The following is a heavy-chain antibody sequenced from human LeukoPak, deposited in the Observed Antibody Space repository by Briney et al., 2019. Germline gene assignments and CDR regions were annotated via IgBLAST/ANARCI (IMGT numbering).Heavy chain of an antibody. CDR3: ARESSGWFVNWFDP. D-gene: IGHD6-19*01. Sequence: ASVKVFCKASGYTFTGYYMHWVRQAPGQGLEWMGWINPNSGGTNYAQKFQGRVTMTRDTSISTAYMELSRLRSDDTAVYYCARESSGWFVNWFDPWGQGTLVTVSS. CDR2: INPNSGGT. V-gene: IGHV1-2*02. CDR1: GYTFTGYY. J-gene: IGHJ5*02.